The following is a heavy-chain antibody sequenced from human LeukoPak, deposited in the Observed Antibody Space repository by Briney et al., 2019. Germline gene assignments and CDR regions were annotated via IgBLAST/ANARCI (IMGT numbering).Heavy chain of an antibody. CDR1: GFSFSAYW. CDR3: ARFGYVAAVDV. CDR2: INPAGSET. D-gene: IGHD2-15*01. Sequence: PGGSLRLSRAASGFSFSAYWMTWVRQAPGTGLEWVANINPAGSETYYVDPVKGQFSISRDNAKNLVYLQMNSLRAEDTAVYHCARFGYVAAVDVWGQGTPVTVSS. V-gene: IGHV3-7*01. J-gene: IGHJ4*02.